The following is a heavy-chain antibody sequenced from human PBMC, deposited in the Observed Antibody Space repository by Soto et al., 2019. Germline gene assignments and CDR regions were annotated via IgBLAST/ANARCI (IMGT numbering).Heavy chain of an antibody. CDR3: AIHRGGSSSSLNY. CDR1: GFTFSAYY. CDR2: ISSSGSTI. J-gene: IGHJ4*02. D-gene: IGHD6-6*01. V-gene: IGHV3-11*01. Sequence: QVPLVESGGGLVKPGVCLRLSCAASGFTFSAYYMSGILQAPWKGLEWVSYISSSGSTIYYADSVKGRFTISRDNAKNSLYLQMNSLRSEDTAVYYCAIHRGGSSSSLNYWGQGTLVTVSS.